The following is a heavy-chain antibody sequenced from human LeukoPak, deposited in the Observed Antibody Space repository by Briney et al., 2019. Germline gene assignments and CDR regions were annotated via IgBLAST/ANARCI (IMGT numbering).Heavy chain of an antibody. CDR2: IHYSGNT. V-gene: IGHV4-61*08. D-gene: IGHD3-10*01. J-gene: IGHJ5*02. CDR3: AREVYGSGSYYGVFDP. CDR1: GGSISSGGYS. Sequence: SETLSLTCAVSGGSISSGGYSWSWIRQPPGKGLEWIGYIHYSGNTNYSPSLKGRVTISVDTSKNQFSLKLSSVTAADTAVYYCAREVYGSGSYYGVFDPWGQGTLVTVSS.